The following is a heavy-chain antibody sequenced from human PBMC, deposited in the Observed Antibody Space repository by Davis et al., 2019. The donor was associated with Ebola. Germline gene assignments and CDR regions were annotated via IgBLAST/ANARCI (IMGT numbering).Heavy chain of an antibody. J-gene: IGHJ6*03. CDR3: ARRALDQHYYYYMDV. CDR2: IYPDDSNT. D-gene: IGHD2-2*03. V-gene: IGHV5-51*01. CDR1: GYSFTGHW. Sequence: GESLKISCKGSGYSFTGHWIVWVRQMPGRGLEWMGIIYPDDSNTKFSPSFGGQVTMSVDKAINTAYLQWSSLKASDTAMYFCARRALDQHYYYYMDVWGKGTTVTVS.